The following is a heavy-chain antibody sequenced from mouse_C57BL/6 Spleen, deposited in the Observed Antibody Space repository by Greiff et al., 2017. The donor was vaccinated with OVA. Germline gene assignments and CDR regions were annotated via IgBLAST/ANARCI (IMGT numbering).Heavy chain of an antibody. CDR2: IRLKSDNYAT. D-gene: IGHD1-1*01. CDR1: GFTFSNYW. Sequence: EVKLMESGGGLVQPGGSMKLSCVASGFTFSNYWMNWVRQSPEKGLEWVAQIRLKSDNYATHYAESVKGRFTISRDDSKSSVYLQMNNLRAEDTGIYYCTGGGITTVVDYWGQGTTLTVSS. CDR3: TGGGITTVVDY. J-gene: IGHJ2*01. V-gene: IGHV6-3*01.